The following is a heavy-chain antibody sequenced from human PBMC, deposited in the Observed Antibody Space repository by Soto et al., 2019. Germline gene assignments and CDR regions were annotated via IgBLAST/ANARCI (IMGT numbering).Heavy chain of an antibody. D-gene: IGHD1-26*01. CDR2: ISHDGNNK. J-gene: IGHJ1*01. V-gene: IGHV3-30-3*01. CDR1: GFTFSSYA. CDR3: ARELGRGAYFQY. Sequence: QVQVVESGGGVVQPGRSLRLSCAASGFTFSSYAMHWVRQAPGKGLEWVAAISHDGNNKDYADSVKGRFTISRDNSKNPVYLQMNCRGDEDAAEYYCARELGRGAYFQYWGQCTLVTVSS.